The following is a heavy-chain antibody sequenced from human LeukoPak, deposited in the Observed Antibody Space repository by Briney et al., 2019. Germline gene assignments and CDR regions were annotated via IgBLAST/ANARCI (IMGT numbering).Heavy chain of an antibody. CDR1: GFTFSSYS. V-gene: IGHV3-21*01. D-gene: IGHD3-3*01. J-gene: IGHJ6*03. CDR2: ISSSSSYI. Sequence: KPGGSLRLSCAASGFTFSSYSMNWVRQAPGKGLEWVSSISSSSSYIYYADSVKGRFTISRDNAKNSLYLQMNSLRAEDTAVYYCARDLSFGVVAAIMDVWGKGTTVTVSS. CDR3: ARDLSFGVVAAIMDV.